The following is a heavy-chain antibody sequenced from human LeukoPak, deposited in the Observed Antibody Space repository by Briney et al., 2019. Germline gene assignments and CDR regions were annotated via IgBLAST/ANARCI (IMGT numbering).Heavy chain of an antibody. CDR3: ARGPDYYDSSGFSTSFH. J-gene: IGHJ4*02. CDR1: GFTFSSYS. CDR2: ISSSSSYI. D-gene: IGHD3-22*01. Sequence: PGGSLRLSCAASGFTFSSYSMNWVRQAPGKGLEWVSSISSSSSYIYYADSVKGRFTISRDNAKNSLYLQMNSLRAEDTAVYYCARGPDYYDSSGFSTSFHWGQGTLVTVSS. V-gene: IGHV3-21*01.